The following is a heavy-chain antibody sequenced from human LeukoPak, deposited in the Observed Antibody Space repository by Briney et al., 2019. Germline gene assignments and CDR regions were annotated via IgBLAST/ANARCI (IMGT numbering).Heavy chain of an antibody. Sequence: GGSLRLSCAAPGFTFSSYAMSWVRQAPGKGLEWVSAISGSGGSTYYADSVKGRFTISRDNSKNTLYLQMNSLRAEDTAVYYCAKLGVGSYYVAFDYWGQGTLVTVSS. CDR3: AKLGVGSYYVAFDY. V-gene: IGHV3-23*01. CDR2: ISGSGGST. CDR1: GFTFSSYA. D-gene: IGHD1-26*01. J-gene: IGHJ4*02.